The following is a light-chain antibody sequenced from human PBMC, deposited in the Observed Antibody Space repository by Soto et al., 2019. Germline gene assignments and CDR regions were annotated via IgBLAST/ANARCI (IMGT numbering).Light chain of an antibody. CDR2: EVS. CDR1: STDVGGYNY. J-gene: IGLJ1*01. V-gene: IGLV2-8*01. CDR3: SSYAGNNSHYV. Sequence: QSVLTQPPSASGSAGQSVTISCTGTSTDVGGYNYVSWYQQHPGKAPKLMIYEVSKRPSGVPDRFSGSKSGNTASLTVSGLQAEDEADYYCSSYAGNNSHYVFGNGTKVTVL.